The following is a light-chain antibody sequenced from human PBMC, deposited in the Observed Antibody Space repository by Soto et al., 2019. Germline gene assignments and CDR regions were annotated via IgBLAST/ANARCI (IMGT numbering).Light chain of an antibody. J-gene: IGKJ1*01. CDR2: GAS. V-gene: IGKV3-20*01. CDR1: QSVSNNY. CDR3: QQYNKWPWT. Sequence: EIVLTQSPGTLSLSPGERATLSCRASQSVSNNYLAWYQQKPGQAPRLLIYGASNRATGIPDRFSGSGSGTDFTLTISRLEPEDFGVYYCQQYNKWPWTFGRGTNVEIK.